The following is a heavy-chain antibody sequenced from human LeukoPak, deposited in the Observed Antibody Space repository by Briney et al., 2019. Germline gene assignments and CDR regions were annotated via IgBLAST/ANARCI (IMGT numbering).Heavy chain of an antibody. Sequence: GGSLRLSCAASGFTFSIHWMHWVRQAPGKGLVWVAHINSDISISHADSVKGRFTVSRDNAKNTLYLQMNGLRAEDTGIYYCVRVPLNTYGFGNWGQGTLVTVSS. CDR2: INSDISI. D-gene: IGHD3-10*01. CDR3: VRVPLNTYGFGN. CDR1: GFTFSIHW. V-gene: IGHV3-74*01. J-gene: IGHJ4*02.